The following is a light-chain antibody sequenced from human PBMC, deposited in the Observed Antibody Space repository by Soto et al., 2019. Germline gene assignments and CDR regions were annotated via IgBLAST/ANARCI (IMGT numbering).Light chain of an antibody. Sequence: DIVMTQSPDSLAVSLGERATINCKSSQSVLYSSNNKNYLAWYQQKPGQPPKLLIYWASLRESGVPDRFSGSGSGTDFTLTISSLQAGDVAVYYCQQYYSTPTFGGGTKVDIK. CDR2: WAS. CDR3: QQYYSTPT. V-gene: IGKV4-1*01. CDR1: QSVLYSSNNKNY. J-gene: IGKJ4*01.